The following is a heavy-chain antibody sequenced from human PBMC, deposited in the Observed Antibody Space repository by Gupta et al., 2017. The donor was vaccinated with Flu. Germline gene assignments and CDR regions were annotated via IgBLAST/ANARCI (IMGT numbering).Heavy chain of an antibody. CDR3: AKGQDVVVLPASKPWEPFSY. D-gene: IGHD2-2*02. CDR1: VLTFSRYG. V-gene: IGHV3-30*18. Sequence: QVQLVESGGGVVQPGRPLRLSCAASVLTFSRYGLHPARQAPGKGLEGLAVKSYDGSKKYYADSVKGVCTNSRDQSKNALYLQMNSLRAEDTDVYFCAKGQDVVVLPASKPWEPFSYWGLGTLVTIS. J-gene: IGHJ4*02. CDR2: KSYDGSKK.